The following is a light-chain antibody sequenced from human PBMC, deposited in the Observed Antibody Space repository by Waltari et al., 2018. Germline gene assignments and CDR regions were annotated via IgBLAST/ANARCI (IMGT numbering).Light chain of an antibody. V-gene: IGKV1-9*01. CDR1: QGISAY. J-gene: IGKJ2*03. CDR2: TAS. CDR3: QQLNSYPRS. Sequence: DIQLTQSPSFLSASAGDRVTLTCRASQGISAYLAWYQQKPGKAPNLLIYTASTLQSGVPSRFSGSGAGTEFTLTISSLQPEDFATYYCQQLNSYPRSFGQGTKLEIK.